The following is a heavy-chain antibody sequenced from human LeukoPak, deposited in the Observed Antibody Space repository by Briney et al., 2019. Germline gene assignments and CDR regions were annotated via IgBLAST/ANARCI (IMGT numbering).Heavy chain of an antibody. D-gene: IGHD3-22*01. J-gene: IGHJ4*02. CDR3: ARGMYYDSSGYRRG. CDR2: INPNSGGT. V-gene: IGHV1-2*02. CDR1: GYTFTGYY. Sequence: ASVKVSCKASGYTFTGYYMHWVRQAPGPGLEWMGWINPNSGGTNYAQKFQGRVTMTRDTYISTAYMELSRLRSDDTAVYYCARGMYYDSSGYRRGWGQGTLVTVSS.